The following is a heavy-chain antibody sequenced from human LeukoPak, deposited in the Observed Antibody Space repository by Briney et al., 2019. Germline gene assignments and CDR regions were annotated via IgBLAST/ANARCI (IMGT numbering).Heavy chain of an antibody. CDR3: AKDQSPQGFLEWLSTSYYFDY. Sequence: HPGGSLRLSCAASGFTFSSYAMSWVRQAPGKGLEWVSAISGSGGSTYYADSVKGRFTISRDNSKNTLYLQVNSLRAEDTAVYYCAKDQSPQGFLEWLSTSYYFDYWGQGTLVTVSS. J-gene: IGHJ4*02. V-gene: IGHV3-23*01. CDR1: GFTFSSYA. D-gene: IGHD3-3*01. CDR2: ISGSGGST.